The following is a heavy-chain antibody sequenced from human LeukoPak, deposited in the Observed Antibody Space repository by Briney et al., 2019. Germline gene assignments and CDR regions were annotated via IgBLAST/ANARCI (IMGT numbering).Heavy chain of an antibody. CDR2: IYHSGST. Sequence: PSETLSLTCAVSGGSISSSNWWSWVRQPPGKGLEWIGEIYHSGSTNYNPSLKSRVTISVDKSKNQFSLKLSSVTAADTAVYYCAREVGGGTYYYYYMDVWGKGTTVTVSS. D-gene: IGHD1-26*01. V-gene: IGHV4-4*02. CDR1: GGSISSSNW. CDR3: AREVGGGTYYYYYMDV. J-gene: IGHJ6*03.